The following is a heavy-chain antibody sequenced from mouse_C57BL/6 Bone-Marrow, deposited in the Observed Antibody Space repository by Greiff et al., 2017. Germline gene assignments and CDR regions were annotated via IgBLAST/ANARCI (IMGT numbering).Heavy chain of an antibody. J-gene: IGHJ4*01. CDR2: INPNYGTT. V-gene: IGHV1-39*01. Sequence: EVQLQQPGPELVKPGASVKISCKASGYSFTDYYMNWVKQSNGKSLEWIGEINPNYGTTNYNQKFKGKATLTVDQSSSTAYMQLSSLTSEDSAVYYCARCDDYDYALDYWGQGTSVTVSS. CDR3: ARCDDYDYALDY. CDR1: GYSFTDYY. D-gene: IGHD2-4*01.